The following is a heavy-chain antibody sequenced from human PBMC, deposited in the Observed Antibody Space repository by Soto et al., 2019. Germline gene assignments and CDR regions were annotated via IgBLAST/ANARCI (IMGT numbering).Heavy chain of an antibody. D-gene: IGHD6-19*01. J-gene: IGHJ4*02. CDR2: INHSGST. CDR3: ATARVAVAGTLDY. CDR1: GGSFSGYF. Sequence: SETLSLTCAVYGGSFSGYFWNWIRQSPGKGLEWIGEINHSGSTNYNASLKSRVTISVDRSKKQFSLKLRSVTAADTAMYYCATARVAVAGTLDYWGQGTLVTVSS. V-gene: IGHV4-34*01.